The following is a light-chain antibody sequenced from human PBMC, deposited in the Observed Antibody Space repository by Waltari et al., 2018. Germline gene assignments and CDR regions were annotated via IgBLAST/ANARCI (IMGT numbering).Light chain of an antibody. CDR1: SSDIGAYDF. J-gene: IGLJ1*01. V-gene: IGLV2-14*03. CDR3: CSYTSSDSYV. Sequence: QSALTQPASVSGSPGQSITISCTGTSSDIGAYDFVSWYQQHPGKAPKVVISDVTNRPSGASHRFSASKSGNTASLTISALQAEDEADYYCCSYTSSDSYVFGPGTKVTV. CDR2: DVT.